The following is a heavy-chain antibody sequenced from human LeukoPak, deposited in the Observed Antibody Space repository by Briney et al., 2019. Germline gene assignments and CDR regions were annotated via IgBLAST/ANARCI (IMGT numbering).Heavy chain of an antibody. CDR3: ARLTAYFDL. CDR1: GXSISSSGFY. Sequence: SETLSLTCNVSGXSISSSGFYWGWIRQPPGKGLEWIGSIYYSGSTSYNPSLKSRVTISVDTSKNQFSLKVTSVTAADTAVYYCARLTAYFDLWGRGTLVTVSS. J-gene: IGHJ2*01. V-gene: IGHV4-39*01. CDR2: IYYSGST.